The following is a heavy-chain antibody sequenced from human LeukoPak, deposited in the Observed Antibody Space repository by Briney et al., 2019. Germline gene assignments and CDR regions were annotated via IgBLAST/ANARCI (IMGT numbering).Heavy chain of an antibody. D-gene: IGHD3-10*01. CDR2: IYDSGST. CDR3: ARDIRNSGSYYSDY. J-gene: IGHJ4*02. CDR1: GGSIATYY. Sequence: SETLSLTCTVSGGSIATYYWSWIRQPAGKGLEWIGRIYDSGSTQYNPSLKSRVTMSVDRSRNQFSLKLSSATAADTALYFCARDIRNSGSYYSDYWGRGTLVTVSS. V-gene: IGHV4-4*07.